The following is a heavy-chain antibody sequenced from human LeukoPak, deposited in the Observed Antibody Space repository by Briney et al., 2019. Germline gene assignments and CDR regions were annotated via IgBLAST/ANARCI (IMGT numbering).Heavy chain of an antibody. CDR1: GYTFTGYY. V-gene: IGHV1-2*02. CDR2: INPNSGGT. D-gene: IGHD1-26*01. CDR3: AVLVGATRSAFDI. J-gene: IGHJ3*02. Sequence: SVKVSCKSSGYTFTGYYMHWVRQAPAQGLEWVGWINPNSGGTNYAQKFQGRVTMTRDTSISTAYMELSRLRSDDTAVYYCAVLVGATRSAFDIWGQGTMVTVSS.